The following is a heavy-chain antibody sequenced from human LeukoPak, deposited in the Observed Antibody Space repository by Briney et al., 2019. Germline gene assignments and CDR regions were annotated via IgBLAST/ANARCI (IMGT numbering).Heavy chain of an antibody. V-gene: IGHV4-34*01. CDR1: GGSFSGYY. CDR3: ARHGFAYYYGLNYFDY. Sequence: SETLSLTCAVYGGSFSGYYWSWIRQPPGKGLEWIGEINHSGSTNYNPSLKSRVTISVDTSKNQFSLKLSSVTAADTAVYHCARHGFAYYYGLNYFDYWGQGTLVTVSS. CDR2: INHSGST. D-gene: IGHD3-10*01. J-gene: IGHJ4*02.